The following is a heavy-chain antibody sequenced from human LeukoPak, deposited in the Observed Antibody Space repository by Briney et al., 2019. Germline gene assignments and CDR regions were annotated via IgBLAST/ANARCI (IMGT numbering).Heavy chain of an antibody. CDR3: ALSGDYYDMPLGCAFDI. J-gene: IGHJ3*02. CDR2: IIPIFGTA. Sequence: GASVKVSCKASGGTFSSYAISWVRQAPGQGLEWMGGIIPIFGTANYAQKFQGRVTITADESTSTAYMELSSLRSEDTAVYYCALSGDYYDMPLGCAFDIWGQGTMVTVSS. CDR1: GGTFSSYA. V-gene: IGHV1-69*13. D-gene: IGHD3-22*01.